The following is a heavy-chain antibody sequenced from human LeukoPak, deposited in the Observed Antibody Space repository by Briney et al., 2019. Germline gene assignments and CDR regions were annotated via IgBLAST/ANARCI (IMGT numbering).Heavy chain of an antibody. J-gene: IGHJ4*02. D-gene: IGHD3-10*01. CDR3: ARYVVYGSGKYYFDY. V-gene: IGHV4-39*01. Sequence: SETLSLTCTVSGGSLSITTYYGSWVRQPPGEGLEWIASINYSGNTYYHTSLKGRVPISVDTSENQFSLKLSSVTAADTAVYYCARYVVYGSGKYYFDYWGQGTLVTVSS. CDR1: GGSLSITTYY. CDR2: INYSGNT.